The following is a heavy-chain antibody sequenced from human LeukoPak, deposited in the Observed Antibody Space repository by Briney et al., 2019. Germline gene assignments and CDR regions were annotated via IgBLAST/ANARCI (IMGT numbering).Heavy chain of an antibody. CDR2: IYYSGAT. CDR3: ARVGYCSHGSCLRLDWYFDL. CDR1: GASISSYY. V-gene: IGHV4-59*01. D-gene: IGHD2-15*01. Sequence: SETLSLTCTVSGASISSYYWSWIRQPPGKGLEWIGYIYYSGATNYNPSLKSRVTMSLDTSKNQFSLKLSSATAADTAVYYCARVGYCSHGSCLRLDWYFDLWGRGTLVTVSS. J-gene: IGHJ2*01.